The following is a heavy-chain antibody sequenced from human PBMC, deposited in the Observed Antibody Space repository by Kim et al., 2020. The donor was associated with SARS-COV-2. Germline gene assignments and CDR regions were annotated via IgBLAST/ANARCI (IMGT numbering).Heavy chain of an antibody. D-gene: IGHD4-4*01. J-gene: IGHJ4*02. Sequence: YADSVKGRITTSRDNSKNTMYPLMNSLRAEETAVYYCASSVSVTTFSVYWGQGTLVTVSS. CDR3: ASSVSVTTFSVY. V-gene: IGHV3-30*01.